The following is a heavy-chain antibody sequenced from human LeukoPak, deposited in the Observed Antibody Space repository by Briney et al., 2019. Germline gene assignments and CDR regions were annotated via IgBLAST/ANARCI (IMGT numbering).Heavy chain of an antibody. Sequence: GGSLRLSCAASGFTFSSYGMHWVRQAPGKGLEWVAVISYDGSNKYYADSVKGRFTIARDNSKNTLYLQMNSLRAEDTAMYYCAKDLEIGEWELLYYFDYWGQGTLVTVSS. D-gene: IGHD1-26*01. CDR1: GFTFSSYG. J-gene: IGHJ4*02. CDR2: ISYDGSNK. V-gene: IGHV3-30*18. CDR3: AKDLEIGEWELLYYFDY.